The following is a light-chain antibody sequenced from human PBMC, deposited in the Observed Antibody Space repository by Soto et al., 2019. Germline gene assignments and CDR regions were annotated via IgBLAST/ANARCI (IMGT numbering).Light chain of an antibody. CDR1: RSDIGGYNY. CDR2: EVS. Sequence: QSALTQPASVSGSLGQSITISCTGTRSDIGGYNYVSWYQQHPGKAPKLMIYEVSNRPSGVSSRFSAAKSGNTASLTISGLQAEDEADYYCSSYTSLSTVVFGGGTKVTVL. J-gene: IGLJ3*02. CDR3: SSYTSLSTVV. V-gene: IGLV2-14*01.